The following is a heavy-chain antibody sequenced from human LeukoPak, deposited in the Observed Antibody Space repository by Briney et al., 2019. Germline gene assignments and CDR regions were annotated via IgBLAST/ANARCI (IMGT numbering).Heavy chain of an antibody. V-gene: IGHV3-7*03. CDR3: AKGTYGLGGLNRFDP. CDR2: LRPDGSDK. D-gene: IGHD3-10*01. Sequence: GGSLRLSCEGSEFPFRSHAMSWVRQAPGKGLEWVANLRPDGSDKYYADSVKGRFTVSRDNAKNSLYLQMNSLRAEDTALYYCAKGTYGLGGLNRFDPWGQGTLVTVSS. CDR1: EFPFRSHA. J-gene: IGHJ5*02.